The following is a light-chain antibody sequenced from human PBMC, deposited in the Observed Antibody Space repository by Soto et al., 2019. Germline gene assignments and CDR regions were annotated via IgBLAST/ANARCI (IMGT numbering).Light chain of an antibody. V-gene: IGKV3-20*01. J-gene: IGKJ4*01. CDR2: GAS. CDR1: QTVRYNY. CDR3: QQYGTSPPLT. Sequence: EIVLTLSPGTLSLSPGERGTLSCRASQTVRYNYLAWYQQKPGQAPRLLIYGASNRATGIPDRFSGSGSGTGFTLTISRLEPEDFAVYYCQQYGTSPPLTFGGGTKVEIK.